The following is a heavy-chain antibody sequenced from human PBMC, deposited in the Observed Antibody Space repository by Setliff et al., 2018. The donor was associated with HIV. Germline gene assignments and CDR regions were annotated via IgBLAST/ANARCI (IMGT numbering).Heavy chain of an antibody. Sequence: PGGSLRLSCAASGFTFSSYGMHWVRQAPGKGLEWVAFIRYDGSNKYYADSVKGRFTISRDDAKTSLYLQMNSLRAEDTAVYYCVRDLVYYYDNSGSFYVAEYFQHWGQGTLVTVSS. CDR3: VRDLVYYYDNSGSFYVAEYFQH. V-gene: IGHV3-30*02. J-gene: IGHJ1*01. CDR2: IRYDGSNK. D-gene: IGHD3-22*01. CDR1: GFTFSSYG.